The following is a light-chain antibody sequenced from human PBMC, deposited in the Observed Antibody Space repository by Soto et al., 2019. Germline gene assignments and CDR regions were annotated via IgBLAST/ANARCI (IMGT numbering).Light chain of an antibody. CDR3: QQFSSYPLT. J-gene: IGKJ4*01. CDR2: DAS. V-gene: IGKV3-20*01. CDR1: QTVRNNY. Sequence: EFVLTQSPGTLSLSPGARATLSCRASQTVRNNYLAWYQQKPGQAPRLLIYDASSRATGIPDRFSGGGSGTDFTLIISRLEPEDFAVYYCQQFSSYPLTFGGGTKVDIK.